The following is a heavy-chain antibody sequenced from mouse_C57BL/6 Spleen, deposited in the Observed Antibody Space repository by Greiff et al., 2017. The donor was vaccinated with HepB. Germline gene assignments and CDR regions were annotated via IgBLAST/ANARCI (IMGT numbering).Heavy chain of an antibody. V-gene: IGHV1-82*01. CDR2: IYPGDGDT. D-gene: IGHD1-1*01. Sequence: QVQLKESGPELVKPGASVKISCKASGYAFSSSWMNWVKQRPGKGLEWIGRIYPGDGDTNYNGKFKGKATLTADKSSSTAYMQLSSLTSEDSAVYFCARDPLYYYGSSYGYYYAMDYWGQGTSVTVSS. CDR1: GYAFSSSW. CDR3: ARDPLYYYGSSYGYYYAMDY. J-gene: IGHJ4*01.